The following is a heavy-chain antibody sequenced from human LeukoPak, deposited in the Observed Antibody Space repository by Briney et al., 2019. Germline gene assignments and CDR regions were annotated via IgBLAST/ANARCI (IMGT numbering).Heavy chain of an antibody. CDR1: GGSFSGYY. D-gene: IGHD6-13*01. V-gene: IGHV4-34*01. CDR2: INHSGST. J-gene: IGHJ4*02. CDR3: AGGLTPKLAAAYDY. Sequence: PSETLSLTCAVYGGSFSGYYWSWIRQPPGKGLEWIGEINHSGSTNYNPSLKSRVTISVDTSKNQFSLKLSSVTAADTAVYYCAGGLTPKLAAAYDYWGQGTLVTVSS.